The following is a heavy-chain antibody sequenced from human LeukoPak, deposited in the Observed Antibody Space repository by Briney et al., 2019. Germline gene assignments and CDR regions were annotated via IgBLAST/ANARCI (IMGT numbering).Heavy chain of an antibody. CDR2: ISYDGSNK. CDR3: ARSGCSSTSCYKNFDY. V-gene: IGHV3-30-3*01. J-gene: IGHJ4*02. D-gene: IGHD2-2*02. CDR1: GFTFSSYA. Sequence: GGSLRLPCAASGFTFSSYAMHWVRQAPGKGLEWVAVISYDGSNKYYADSVKGRFTISRDNSKNTLYLQMNSLRAEDTAVYYCARSGCSSTSCYKNFDYWGQGTLVTVSS.